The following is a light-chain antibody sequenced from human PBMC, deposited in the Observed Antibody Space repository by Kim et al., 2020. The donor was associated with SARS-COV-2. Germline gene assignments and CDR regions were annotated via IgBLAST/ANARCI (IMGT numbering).Light chain of an antibody. CDR1: SSDIGAYDY. V-gene: IGLV2-14*03. CDR2: DVT. J-gene: IGLJ1*01. Sequence: GQSITISSTGTSSDIGAYDYVSWYQQHPGKARKLMIFDVTNRPSGVSNRFSSSKSDNTASLTISGLQPEDEADYYCSSFTSRGTPYFGTGTKITVL. CDR3: SSFTSRGTPY.